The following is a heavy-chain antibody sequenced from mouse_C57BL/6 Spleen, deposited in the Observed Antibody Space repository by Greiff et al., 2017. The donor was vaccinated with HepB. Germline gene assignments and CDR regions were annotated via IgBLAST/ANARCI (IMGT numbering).Heavy chain of an antibody. Sequence: QVQLQQPGTELVKPGASVKLSCKASGYTFTSYWMHWVKQRPGQGLEWIGNINPSNGGTNYNEKFKSKATLTVDKSSSTAYMQLSSLTSEDSAVYYCARRGNFITTVVASFDYWGQGTTLTVSS. CDR3: ARRGNFITTVVASFDY. CDR1: GYTFTSYW. CDR2: INPSNGGT. V-gene: IGHV1-53*01. J-gene: IGHJ2*01. D-gene: IGHD1-1*01.